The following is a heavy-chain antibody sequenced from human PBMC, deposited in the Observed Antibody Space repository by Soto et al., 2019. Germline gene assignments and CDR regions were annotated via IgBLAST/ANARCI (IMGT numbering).Heavy chain of an antibody. D-gene: IGHD3-10*01. V-gene: IGHV3-23*01. CDR1: VFSFSNYA. Sequence: EVHLLESGGGLVQPGGSLRISCAASVFSFSNYAMSWVRQAPGKGLEGVSGISGSGGSTYYADSVKGRFTISKDNSKNTLYLQMNSLRADDTAVYYCAKDQGRAYWYFDLWGRGTLVSVSS. J-gene: IGHJ2*01. CDR3: AKDQGRAYWYFDL. CDR2: ISGSGGST.